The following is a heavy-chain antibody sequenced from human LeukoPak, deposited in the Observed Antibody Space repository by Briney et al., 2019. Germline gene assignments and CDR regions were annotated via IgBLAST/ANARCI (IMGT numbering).Heavy chain of an antibody. Sequence: PSQTLSLTCTVSGGSISSGISYWSWIRQRPGQGLEWIGYIYHCGTTYYSPSLKSRVTISADTSKNQFSLKLSSVTAADTAVYYCARDSRDGYSHFDSWGQGTPVTVSS. CDR3: ARDSRDGYSHFDS. V-gene: IGHV4-31*03. D-gene: IGHD5-24*01. CDR2: IYHCGTT. J-gene: IGHJ4*02. CDR1: GGSISSGISY.